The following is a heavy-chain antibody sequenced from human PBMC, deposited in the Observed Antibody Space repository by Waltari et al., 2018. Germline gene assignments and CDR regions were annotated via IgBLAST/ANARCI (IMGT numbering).Heavy chain of an antibody. V-gene: IGHV4-39*01. CDR1: GDSINSRLFY. CDR2: IDYIGNT. J-gene: IGHJ4*02. Sequence: QLQLQESGPGLVKPSETLSLTCTVSGDSINSRLFYWAWIRQPPGKGLEWIGTIDYIGNTYYNSSLKNRVTISVGASKRQFSLRLTSVTATDTALYFCARVRGGYRLHHFDTWGQGSPVTVSS. CDR3: ARVRGGYRLHHFDT. D-gene: IGHD6-25*01.